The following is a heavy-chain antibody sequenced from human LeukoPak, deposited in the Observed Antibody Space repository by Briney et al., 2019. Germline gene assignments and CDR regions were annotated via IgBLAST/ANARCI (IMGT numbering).Heavy chain of an antibody. D-gene: IGHD3-3*01. J-gene: IGHJ5*02. Sequence: PGESLKISCKGSGYSFTSYWIGWVRQMPGKGLEWMGIIYPGDSDTRYSPSFQGQVTISADKSISTAYLQWSSLKASDTAMYYCARQGGPYDFWSGYRPSAAYNWFDPWGQGTLVTVSS. CDR1: GYSFTSYW. CDR2: IYPGDSDT. V-gene: IGHV5-51*01. CDR3: ARQGGPYDFWSGYRPSAAYNWFDP.